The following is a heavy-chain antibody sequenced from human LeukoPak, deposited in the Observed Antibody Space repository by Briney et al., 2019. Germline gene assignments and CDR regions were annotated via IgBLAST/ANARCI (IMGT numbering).Heavy chain of an antibody. V-gene: IGHV3-23*01. J-gene: IGHJ4*02. CDR1: GFDLWRYA. CDR3: VRVNYGGNSGYHFDY. Sequence: PGGSLRLSCAASGFDLWRYAMSWVRQVPGKGLEWVADISGGGDGTHYADFVQGRFTISRDNSKNSVLLQMGSLRAHDTAVYYCVRVNYGGNSGYHFDYWGQGTLVTVSS. D-gene: IGHD4-23*01. CDR2: ISGGGDGT.